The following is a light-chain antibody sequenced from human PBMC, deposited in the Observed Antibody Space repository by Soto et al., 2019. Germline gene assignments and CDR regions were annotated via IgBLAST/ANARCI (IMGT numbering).Light chain of an antibody. CDR1: SSNIGSNA. CDR3: AAWDGSLSGVI. CDR2: IDN. J-gene: IGLJ2*01. Sequence: QSVLTQPASVSGTPGQRVTISCSGSSSNIGSNAISWYQQLPGTAPKLLIYIDNQRPSGVPDRFSGSQSGTSASLAISGLQSEDEADYYCAAWDGSLSGVIFGGGTKLPVL. V-gene: IGLV1-44*01.